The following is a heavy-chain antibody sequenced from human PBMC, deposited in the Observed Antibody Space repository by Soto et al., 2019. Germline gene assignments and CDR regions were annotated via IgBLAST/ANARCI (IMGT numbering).Heavy chain of an antibody. CDR1: GGSISSSSYY. CDR2: MYYSGST. Sequence: SETLSLTCTVSGGSISSSSYYWGWIRQPPGKGLEWIGTMYYSGSTHYNPSLKSRVTKSVDTSKNQFSLKLKSVTAADTAVYYCVGGSGYYPVEYWGQGTLVTISS. V-gene: IGHV4-39*01. CDR3: VGGSGYYPVEY. D-gene: IGHD3-3*01. J-gene: IGHJ4*02.